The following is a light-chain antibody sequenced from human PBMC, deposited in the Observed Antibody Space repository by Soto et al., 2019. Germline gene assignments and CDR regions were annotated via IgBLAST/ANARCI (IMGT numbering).Light chain of an antibody. V-gene: IGLV2-14*01. J-gene: IGLJ1*01. CDR2: EVT. Sequence: QSALTQPASVSGSPGQSIAISCTGSSSDVGIYNYVSWYQQHPGKVPKLIIYEVTNRPSGVSNRFSGSKSGNTASLTISGLQAEDEADYFCCSYAGSYTHVFGTGTKVTVL. CDR3: CSYAGSYTHV. CDR1: SSDVGIYNY.